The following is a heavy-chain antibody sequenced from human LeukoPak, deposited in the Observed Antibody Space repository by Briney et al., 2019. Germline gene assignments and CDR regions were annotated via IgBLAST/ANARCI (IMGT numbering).Heavy chain of an antibody. CDR1: GFTFSSYA. V-gene: IGHV3-23*01. Sequence: GGSLRLSCAASGFTFSSYAMSWVRQAPGKGLEWVSAISGSGGSTYYADSVKGRFTISRDNAKNSLYLQMNSLRAEDTAVYYCAREGSGYYYYYYMDVWGKGTTVTVSS. J-gene: IGHJ6*03. CDR3: AREGSGYYYYYYMDV. CDR2: ISGSGGST. D-gene: IGHD2-15*01.